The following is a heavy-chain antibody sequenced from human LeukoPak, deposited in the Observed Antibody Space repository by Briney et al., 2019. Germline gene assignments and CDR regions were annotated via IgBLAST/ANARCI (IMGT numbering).Heavy chain of an antibody. CDR3: AKRYVSSNYYQCLGE. CDR2: ITGNTANT. J-gene: IGHJ4*02. CDR1: GFTFSNYA. V-gene: IGHV3-23*01. D-gene: IGHD3-22*01. Sequence: GGSLRLSCAAYGFTFSNYAMTWVRLAPGKGMEWVSAITGNTANTYYADSVKGRFTISRDNSKNTVYLQMNSLRVEDTAVYYCAKRYVSSNYYQCLGEWGQGTLVTVSS.